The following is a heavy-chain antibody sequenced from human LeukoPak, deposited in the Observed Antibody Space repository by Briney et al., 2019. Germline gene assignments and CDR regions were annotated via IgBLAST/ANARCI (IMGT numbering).Heavy chain of an antibody. CDR2: IYPGAADV. CDR1: GNKLRDYW. D-gene: IGHD3-9*01. CDR3: ARHSRPHILDTNWFDA. V-gene: IGHV5-51*01. Sequence: GESLKISCTGSGNKLRDYWIGWVRHMPGKGLEGMGIIYPGAADVRYSPSFQGQFIMSTDKSISTAYLEWSGLKASDTAMYHCARHSRPHILDTNWFDAWGQGSLVTISS. J-gene: IGHJ5*02.